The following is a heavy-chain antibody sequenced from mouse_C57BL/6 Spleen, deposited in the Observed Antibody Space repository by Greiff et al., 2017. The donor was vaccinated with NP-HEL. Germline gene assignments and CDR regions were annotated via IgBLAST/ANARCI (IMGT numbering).Heavy chain of an antibody. V-gene: IGHV14-4*01. CDR3: TTGDGYYRLAY. J-gene: IGHJ3*01. CDR2: IDPENGDT. CDR1: GFNIKDDY. Sequence: EVQLQQSGAELVRPGASVKLSCTASGFNIKDDYMHWVKQRPEQGLEWIGWIDPENGDTEYASKFQGKATITADTSANTAYLQLSSLTSEDTAVYYCTTGDGYYRLAYWGQGTLVTVSA. D-gene: IGHD2-3*01.